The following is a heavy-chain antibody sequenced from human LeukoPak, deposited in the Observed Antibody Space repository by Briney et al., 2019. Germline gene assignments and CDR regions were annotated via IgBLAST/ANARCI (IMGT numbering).Heavy chain of an antibody. J-gene: IGHJ4*02. CDR1: GGSFSGYY. CDR2: INHSGST. V-gene: IGHV4-34*01. Sequence: SETLSLTCAVYGGSFSGYYWSWIRQPPGKGLEWIGEINHSGSTNYNPSLKSRVTISVDTSKNQFSLKLSSVTTADTAVYYCARGMAKAVFDYWGQGTLVTVSS. CDR3: ARGMAKAVFDY. D-gene: IGHD5-24*01.